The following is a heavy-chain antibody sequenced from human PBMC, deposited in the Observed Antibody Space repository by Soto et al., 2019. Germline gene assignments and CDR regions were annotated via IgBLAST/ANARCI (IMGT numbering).Heavy chain of an antibody. J-gene: IGHJ4*02. V-gene: IGHV1-18*01. CDR2: INPNSGGT. Sequence: RQAPGQGLEWMGWINPNSGGTNYPQKFQGRVTMTTDTSTSTAYMELRSLRSDDTAVYYCARVPPYYDSLTGHLSDYWGPGTLVTVSS. D-gene: IGHD3-9*01. CDR3: ARVPPYYDSLTGHLSDY.